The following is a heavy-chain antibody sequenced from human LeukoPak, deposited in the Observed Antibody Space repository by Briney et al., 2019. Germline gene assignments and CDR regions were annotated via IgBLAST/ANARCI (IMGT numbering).Heavy chain of an antibody. V-gene: IGHV3-33*01. J-gene: IGHJ5*02. CDR1: GFTFSSYG. D-gene: IGHD6-19*01. Sequence: GESLKISCAASGFTFSSYGMHWVRQAPGKGLEWVALIWYDGSKQYYADSVKGRFTISRDNSKNTLHLQMNSLRAEDTAVFYCARLIGWSRFDPWGQGALVTVSS. CDR3: ARLIGWSRFDP. CDR2: IWYDGSKQ.